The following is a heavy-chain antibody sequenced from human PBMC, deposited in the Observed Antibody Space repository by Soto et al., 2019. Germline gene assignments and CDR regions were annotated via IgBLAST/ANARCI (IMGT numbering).Heavy chain of an antibody. V-gene: IGHV3-33*01. Sequence: PGGSLRLSCAASGFPFSSYGMHWVRQAPGKGLEWVAVIWYDGSNKYYADSVKGRFTISRDNSKNTLYLQMNSLRAEDTAVYYCARSEEDIVVVPAAPYYYGMDVWGQGTTVTVSS. D-gene: IGHD2-2*01. CDR2: IWYDGSNK. CDR3: ARSEEDIVVVPAAPYYYGMDV. CDR1: GFPFSSYG. J-gene: IGHJ6*02.